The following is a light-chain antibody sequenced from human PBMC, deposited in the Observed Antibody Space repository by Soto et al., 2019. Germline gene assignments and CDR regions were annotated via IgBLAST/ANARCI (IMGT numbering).Light chain of an antibody. CDR3: QQHGQWPIT. Sequence: EIVMTQSPGTLSVSPGERATLSCRASQSVIRYLAWYQHKPCQAPTLLIYGISKRATDIPDRFSGSGSGTEFTLTISSLQPEDFATYYCQQHGQWPITLGQGTRLEIK. CDR1: QSVIRY. V-gene: IGKV3D-15*01. CDR2: GIS. J-gene: IGKJ5*01.